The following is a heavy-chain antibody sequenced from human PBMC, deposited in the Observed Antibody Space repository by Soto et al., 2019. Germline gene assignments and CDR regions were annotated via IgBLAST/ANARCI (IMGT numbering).Heavy chain of an antibody. D-gene: IGHD6-13*01. CDR3: ARELAAAGTGELWFDP. CDR1: GGTFSSYA. V-gene: IGHV1-69*13. J-gene: IGHJ5*02. Sequence: SVKVSCKASGGTFSSYAISWVRQAPGQGLEWMGGIIPIFGTANYAQKFQGRVTITADESTSTAYMELSSLRSEDTAVYYCARELAAAGTGELWFDPWGQGTLVTVSS. CDR2: IIPIFGTA.